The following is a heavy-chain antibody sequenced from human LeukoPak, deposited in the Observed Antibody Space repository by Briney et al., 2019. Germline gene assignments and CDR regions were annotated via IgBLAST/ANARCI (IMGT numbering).Heavy chain of an antibody. J-gene: IGHJ6*02. V-gene: IGHV3-23*01. CDR1: GDSINSLD. CDR2: IGGVSESF. CDR3: ARRWLGDPYGMDV. Sequence: GTLSLTCTVSGDSINSLDLWTWVRQAPGKGLEWVSIIGGVSESFYYADSVKGRFTVSRDNSKDTLYLQINSLRDEDTAVYYCARRWLGDPYGMDVWGQGTTVSVSS. D-gene: IGHD3-10*01.